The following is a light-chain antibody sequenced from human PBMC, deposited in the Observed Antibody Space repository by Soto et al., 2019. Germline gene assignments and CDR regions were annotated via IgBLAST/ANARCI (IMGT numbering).Light chain of an antibody. CDR1: ESVSDY. V-gene: IGKV3-11*01. J-gene: IGKJ4*01. CDR3: QKRTTWLT. Sequence: EIVLTQSPATLSLSPGERATLSCRASESVSDYIAWYQQKPGQPPRLVIYDTSNRATGVPARFSGSGSGTDFTLTISSLEPEDFAVYYCQKRTTWLTFGGGTKVEIK. CDR2: DTS.